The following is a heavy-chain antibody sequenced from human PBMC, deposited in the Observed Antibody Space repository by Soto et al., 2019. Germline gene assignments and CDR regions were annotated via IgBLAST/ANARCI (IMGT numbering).Heavy chain of an antibody. CDR2: ISSSSSYI. J-gene: IGHJ3*02. CDR3: ARASIVGATDAFDI. CDR1: GFTFSSCS. D-gene: IGHD1-26*01. Sequence: GGSLRLSCAAPGFTFSSCSMNWVRQAPGKGLEWVSSISSSSSYIYYADSVKGRFTISRDNAKNSLYLQMNILRAEDTAVYYCARASIVGATDAFDIWGQGTMVTVSS. V-gene: IGHV3-21*01.